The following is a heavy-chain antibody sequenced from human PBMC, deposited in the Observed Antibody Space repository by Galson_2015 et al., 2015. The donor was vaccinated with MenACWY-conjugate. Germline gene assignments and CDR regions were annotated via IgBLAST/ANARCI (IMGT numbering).Heavy chain of an antibody. CDR1: GFTFSSYW. CDR2: LNADGASI. Sequence: SLRLSCAASGFTFSSYWMHWVRQTPGKGLVWVARLNADGASINYADSVQGRFTISRDNAKNTLYLQMNSLRAEDTAVYYCARMRYSVTWNGFDFWGQGTLVTVSS. J-gene: IGHJ4*02. V-gene: IGHV3-74*01. CDR3: ARMRYSVTWNGFDF. D-gene: IGHD5/OR15-5a*01.